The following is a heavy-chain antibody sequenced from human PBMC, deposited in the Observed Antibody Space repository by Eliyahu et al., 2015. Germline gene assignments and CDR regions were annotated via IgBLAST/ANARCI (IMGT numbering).Heavy chain of an antibody. Sequence: QLQLQESGPGLVXPSETLSLTCTXSXGXISXSXYYWGWXRQPPGKGLXWIGSIYYSGSTYYNPSLKSRVTISVDTSKNQFSLKLSSVTAADTAVYYCARRDFWTHGVGFDPWGQGTLVTVSS. CDR2: IYYSGST. CDR3: ARRDFWTHGVGFDP. CDR1: XGXISXSXYY. D-gene: IGHD3-3*01. J-gene: IGHJ5*02. V-gene: IGHV4-39*01.